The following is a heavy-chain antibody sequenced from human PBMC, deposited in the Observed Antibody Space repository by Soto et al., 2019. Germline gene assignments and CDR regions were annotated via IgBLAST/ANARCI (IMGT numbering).Heavy chain of an antibody. Sequence: MPMVESGGGSVQPGGSLRLSCAASGFPFSHYWMHWVRQTPGKGLVWVSRINPAGTITNYADSVEGRFTISRDNADSALFLRMNSLSAEDTAIYYCTSDTFGLRDTWGQGTLVTVSS. V-gene: IGHV3-74*01. CDR2: INPAGTIT. CDR1: GFPFSHYW. CDR3: TSDTFGLRDT. D-gene: IGHD3-16*01. J-gene: IGHJ5*02.